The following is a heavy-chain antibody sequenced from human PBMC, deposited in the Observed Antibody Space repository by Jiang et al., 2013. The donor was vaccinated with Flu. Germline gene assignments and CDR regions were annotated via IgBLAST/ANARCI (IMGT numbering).Heavy chain of an antibody. V-gene: IGHV6-1*01. CDR2: TYYRSKWYN. CDR3: AREVKGVRGVISQLGFDY. CDR1: GDSVSSNSAA. Sequence: QTLSLTCAISGDSVSSNSAAWNWIRQSPSRGLEWLGRTYYRSKWYNDYAVSVKSRITINPDTSKNQFSLQLNSVTPEDTAVYYCAREVKGVRGVISQLGFDYWGQGTLVTVSS. D-gene: IGHD3-10*01. J-gene: IGHJ4*02.